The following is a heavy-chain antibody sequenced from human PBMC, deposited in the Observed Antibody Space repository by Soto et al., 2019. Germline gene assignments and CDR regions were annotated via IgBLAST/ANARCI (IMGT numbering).Heavy chain of an antibody. CDR2: ISSSGSV. CDR1: GGSFDPCY. D-gene: IGHD1-26*01. J-gene: IGHJ3*01. V-gene: IGHV4-4*07. Sequence: QVQLQESGPGLVKPSETLSLTCTVSGGSFDPCYWSWLRQPAGKGLEWIGRISSSGSVNSNPSLDSRLTMSADTSQNLFSLRLTSVTTADTAVYYCARGSGSYELRRYHTIPDAFDVWGRGIMVTVS. CDR3: ARGSGSYELRRYHTIPDAFDV.